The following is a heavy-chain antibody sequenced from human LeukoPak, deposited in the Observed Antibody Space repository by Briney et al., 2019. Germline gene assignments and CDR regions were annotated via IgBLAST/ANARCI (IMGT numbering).Heavy chain of an antibody. CDR2: IYYSGST. CDR1: GGSISSSGYY. CDR3: ASRNDILTGYVFDF. Sequence: PSETLSLTCTVSGGSISSSGYYWGWIRQPPGRGLEWIGSIYYSGSTYYNPSLKSRVTISVDTSKNQFSLKLSSVTAADTAVYYCASRNDILTGYVFDFWGQGTLVTVSS. J-gene: IGHJ4*02. D-gene: IGHD3-9*01. V-gene: IGHV4-39*01.